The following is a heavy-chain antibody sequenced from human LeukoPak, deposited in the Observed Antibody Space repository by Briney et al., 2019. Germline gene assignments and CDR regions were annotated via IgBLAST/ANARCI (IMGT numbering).Heavy chain of an antibody. CDR1: GGSISSGDYY. V-gene: IGHV4-30-4*01. CDR2: IYYSGST. D-gene: IGHD3-9*01. Sequence: SQTLSLTCTVSGGSISSGDYYWSWIRQPPGKGLEWIGCIYYSGSTYYNPSPKSRVTISVDTSKNQFSLKLSSVTAADTAVYYCAREGLRYFDWSWGQGTLVTVSS. CDR3: AREGLRYFDWS. J-gene: IGHJ5*02.